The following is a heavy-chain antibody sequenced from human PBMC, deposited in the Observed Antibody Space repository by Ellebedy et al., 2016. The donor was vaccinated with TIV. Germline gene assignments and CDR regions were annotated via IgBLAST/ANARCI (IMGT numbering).Heavy chain of an antibody. CDR2: INHLGST. CDR1: GYSISRGYY. D-gene: IGHD2-21*02. Sequence: SETLSLXCTVSGYSISRGYYWGWIRLSPGKGLEWIGSINHLGSTYSNPSLKSRLTLAVDTSKNQFSLTLSSVTTADTARYYGARGGGGDCGGDCYSDNWGQGILVSVSS. CDR3: ARGGGGDCGGDCYSDN. V-gene: IGHV4-38-2*02. J-gene: IGHJ4*02.